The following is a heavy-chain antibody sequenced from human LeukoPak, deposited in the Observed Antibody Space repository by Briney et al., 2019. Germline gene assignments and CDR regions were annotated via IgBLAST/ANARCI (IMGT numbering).Heavy chain of an antibody. CDR2: ISYEGSNK. Sequence: PGGSLRPSCAASGFTFSTYGIQCVSQAPGNWMGWVAVISYEGSNKYYADSVKCRFNISSDNSKNTLYLQMNSLRAEDTAVCYCAKELGCCGSGNLGDYWGQGTLVTVSS. V-gene: IGHV3-30*18. CDR3: AKELGCCGSGNLGDY. D-gene: IGHD3-10*01. J-gene: IGHJ4*02. CDR1: GFTFSTYG.